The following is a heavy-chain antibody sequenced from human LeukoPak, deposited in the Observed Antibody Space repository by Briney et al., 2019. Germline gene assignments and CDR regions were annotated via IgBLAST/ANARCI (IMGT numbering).Heavy chain of an antibody. CDR3: ALSPQVGNYFDY. CDR2: ISSSSSYT. V-gene: IGHV3-11*06. J-gene: IGHJ4*02. Sequence: PGGSLRLSCAASGFTFSDYYMSWIRQAPGKGLEWVSYISSSSSYTNYADSVKGRFTIPRDNAKNSLYLQMNSLRAEDTAVYYCALSPQVGNYFDYWGQGTLVTVSS. CDR1: GFTFSDYY. D-gene: IGHD1-26*01.